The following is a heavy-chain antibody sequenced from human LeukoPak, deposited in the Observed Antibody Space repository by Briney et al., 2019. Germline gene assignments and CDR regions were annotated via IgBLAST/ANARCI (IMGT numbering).Heavy chain of an antibody. J-gene: IGHJ4*02. CDR3: AKEDSSGYYYTPFDY. CDR1: GFTFSHYG. Sequence: GSLRLSCAASGFTFSHYGMTWVRQAPGKGLEWVSAISGSGGSTYYAGSVKGRFTISRDNSKNTLYLQMNSLRAEDTAVYYCAKEDSSGYYYTPFDYWGQGTLVTVSS. V-gene: IGHV3-23*01. CDR2: ISGSGGST. D-gene: IGHD3-22*01.